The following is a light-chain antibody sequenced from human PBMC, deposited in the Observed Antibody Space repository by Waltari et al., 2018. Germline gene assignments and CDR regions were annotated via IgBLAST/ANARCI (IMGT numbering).Light chain of an antibody. V-gene: IGKV3-20*01. CDR3: QHHVSLPAT. CDR2: GAS. CDR1: QSVSRY. J-gene: IGKJ1*01. Sequence: DIVLPQSPDTLSSSPGDRATPSCRASQSVSRYLAWYQQKPGQAPRLLIYGASTRATGIPDRFSGSGSGTDFSLTISRLEPEDFAVYFCQHHVSLPATFGQGTKVEIK.